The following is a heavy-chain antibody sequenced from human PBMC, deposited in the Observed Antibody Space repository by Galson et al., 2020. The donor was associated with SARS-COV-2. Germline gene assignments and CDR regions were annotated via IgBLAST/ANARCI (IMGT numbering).Heavy chain of an antibody. Sequence: GGPLHNPCAAPGITSRSYPMHSGRQAPGKGLEWEAVISFDGSDTYYADSVKGRFTISKDITKNTLVLQMTSLKSEDTPVYRCARTFGTTTASGTLDVWGQGTTVIVSS. CDR3: ARTFGTTTASGTLDV. J-gene: IGHJ6*02. CDR2: ISFDGSDT. D-gene: IGHD1-26*01. CDR1: GITSRSYP. V-gene: IGHV3-30*04.